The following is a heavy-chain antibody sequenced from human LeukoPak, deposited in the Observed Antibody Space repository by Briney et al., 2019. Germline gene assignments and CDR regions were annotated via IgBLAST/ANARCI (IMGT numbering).Heavy chain of an antibody. CDR2: IKQDGTEK. V-gene: IGHV3-7*01. CDR3: AKLSSSSHRGWFDY. CDR1: GFTFTSYC. Sequence: GGSLRLSCAASGFTFTSYCMSWVRQAPGKGLEWVANIKQDGTEKYYVDSVKGRFTISRDNAKNALYLQMNSLRAEDTAVYYCAKLSSSSHRGWFDYWGQGTLVTVSS. J-gene: IGHJ4*02. D-gene: IGHD6-6*01.